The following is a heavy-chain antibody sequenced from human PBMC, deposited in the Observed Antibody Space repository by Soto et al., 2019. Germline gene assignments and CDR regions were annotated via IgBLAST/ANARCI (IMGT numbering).Heavy chain of an antibody. J-gene: IGHJ6*02. CDR1: GGSISSGDYY. CDR3: ARVRYNWNYSYYYGMDV. Sequence: SETLSLTCTVSGGSISSGDYYWSWIRQPPGKGLEWIGYIYYSGSTYYNPSLKSRVTISVDTSKNQFSLKLSSVTAADTAVYYCARVRYNWNYSYYYGMDVWGQGTTVTVSS. V-gene: IGHV4-30-4*01. D-gene: IGHD1-20*01. CDR2: IYYSGST.